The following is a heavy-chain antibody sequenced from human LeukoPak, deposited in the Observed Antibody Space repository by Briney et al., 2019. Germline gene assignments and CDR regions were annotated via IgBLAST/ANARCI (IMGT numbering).Heavy chain of an antibody. CDR3: ARGGNYYGSGSPDY. CDR2: IWYDGSNK. V-gene: IGHV3-33*01. J-gene: IGHJ4*02. Sequence: GGSLRPSCAASGFTFSNYGMHWVRQAPGKGLGWVAVIWYDGSNKYYADSVKGRFTISRDNSKNTLYLQMNSLRVEDTAVYYCARGGNYYGSGSPDYWGQGTLVTVSS. CDR1: GFTFSNYG. D-gene: IGHD3-10*01.